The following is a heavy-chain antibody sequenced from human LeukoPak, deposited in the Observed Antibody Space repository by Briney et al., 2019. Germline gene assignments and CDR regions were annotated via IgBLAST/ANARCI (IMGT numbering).Heavy chain of an antibody. D-gene: IGHD3-9*01. V-gene: IGHV1-18*01. Sequence: ASVTVSCKASGYTFTSYGISWVRQAPGQGLEWMGWISAYNGNTNYAQKLQGRVTMTTDTSTSTAYMELRSLRSDDTAVYYCAREALYYDILTGYFPGWFDLRGQGTLVTVSS. CDR1: GYTFTSYG. CDR2: ISAYNGNT. CDR3: AREALYYDILTGYFPGWFDL. J-gene: IGHJ5*02.